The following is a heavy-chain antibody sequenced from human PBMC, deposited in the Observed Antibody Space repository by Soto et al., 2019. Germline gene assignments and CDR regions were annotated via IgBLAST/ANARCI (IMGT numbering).Heavy chain of an antibody. CDR1: GGSISSSSYY. CDR3: ARTVDFWSGNYYYYMDV. J-gene: IGHJ6*03. V-gene: IGHV4-39*07. CDR2: IYYSGST. D-gene: IGHD3-3*01. Sequence: SETLSLTCTVSGGSISSSSYYWGWILHPPGKGLEWIGSIYYSGSTYYNPSLKSRVTISVDTSKNQFSLKLSSVTAADTAVYYCARTVDFWSGNYYYYMDVWGKGTTVTVSS.